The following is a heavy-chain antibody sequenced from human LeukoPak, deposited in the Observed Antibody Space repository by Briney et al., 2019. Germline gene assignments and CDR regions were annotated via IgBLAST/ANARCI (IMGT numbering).Heavy chain of an antibody. D-gene: IGHD3-10*01. Sequence: PSETLSLTCTVSGGSISSSSYYWGWLRQPPGKGLEWIGSIYYSGSTYYNPSLKSRVTISVDTSKNQFSLKLSSVTAADTAVYYCALWSGELSIYWYFDLWGRGTLVTVSS. J-gene: IGHJ2*01. CDR3: ALWSGELSIYWYFDL. CDR1: GGSISSSSYY. CDR2: IYYSGST. V-gene: IGHV4-39*07.